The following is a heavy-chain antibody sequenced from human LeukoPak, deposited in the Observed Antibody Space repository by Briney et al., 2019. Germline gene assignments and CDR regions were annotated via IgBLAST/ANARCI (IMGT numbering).Heavy chain of an antibody. CDR3: ARGYLGLPP. CDR2: FHNSRTT. D-gene: IGHD5-18*01. Sequence: SETLSLTYTVSGGSISGYSWTWIRQPPGQGLEWIGYFHNSRTTSYNPSLTGRVIISVDTAMDQISLKLNSVTAADTAVYYCARGYLGLPPWRQGTLVSVSS. CDR1: GGSISGYS. V-gene: IGHV4-59*01. J-gene: IGHJ5*02.